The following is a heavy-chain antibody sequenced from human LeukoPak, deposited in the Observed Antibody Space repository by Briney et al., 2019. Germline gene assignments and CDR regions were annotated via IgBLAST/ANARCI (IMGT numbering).Heavy chain of an antibody. CDR2: ISSSGGST. V-gene: IGHV3-23*01. Sequence: GGSLRLSCVASGFTFSSYAMSWVRQAPGKGLECVSTISSSGGSTYYADSVKGRFTISRDNSKNTLNLQMNGLRAEDTAVYYCAKGEYSYGYLFDYWGQGTLVTVSS. CDR1: GFTFSSYA. D-gene: IGHD5-18*01. CDR3: AKGEYSYGYLFDY. J-gene: IGHJ4*02.